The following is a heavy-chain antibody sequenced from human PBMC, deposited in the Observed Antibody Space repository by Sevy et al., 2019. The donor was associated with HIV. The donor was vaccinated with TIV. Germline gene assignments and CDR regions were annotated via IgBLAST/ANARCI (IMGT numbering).Heavy chain of an antibody. J-gene: IGHJ3*02. CDR3: ARERGVATTGDHDAFDI. V-gene: IGHV1-69*13. D-gene: IGHD7-27*01. CDR2: SIPIFGTP. CDR1: GDTFSTYG. Sequence: ASVKVSCKASGDTFSTYGLSWVRQAPGQGLEWMGGSIPIFGTPNYAQKFQGRVTITADESASTAYMELSSLRSEDTALYYCARERGVATTGDHDAFDIWGHRTLVTVSS.